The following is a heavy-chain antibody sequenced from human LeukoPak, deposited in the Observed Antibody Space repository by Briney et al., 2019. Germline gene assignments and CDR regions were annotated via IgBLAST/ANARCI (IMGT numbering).Heavy chain of an antibody. CDR2: IYTSGST. CDR1: GGSISSYY. D-gene: IGHD3-3*01. V-gene: IGHV4-4*07. CDR3: ARDRYYDFWSGPAGYMDV. Sequence: SETLSLTCAVSGGSISSYYWSWIRQPAGKGLEWIGRIYTSGSTNYNPSLKSRVIMSVDMSKNQFSLKLSSVTAADTAVYYCARDRYYDFWSGPAGYMDVWGKGTTVTVSS. J-gene: IGHJ6*03.